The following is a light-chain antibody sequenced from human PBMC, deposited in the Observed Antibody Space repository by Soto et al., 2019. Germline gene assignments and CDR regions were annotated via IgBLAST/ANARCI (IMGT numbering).Light chain of an antibody. V-gene: IGKV3-20*01. CDR3: QQYGSTPPIT. Sequence: EIVFTQSAGTLSLSAGERASLSCRASQSVSSSYLAWYQQKPGQAPRILIYGASSRATGVPDRRIRSGSWTDFTPTISRLEPEDYSAYYCQQYGSTPPITFGQGTRLEIK. CDR2: GAS. J-gene: IGKJ5*01. CDR1: QSVSSSY.